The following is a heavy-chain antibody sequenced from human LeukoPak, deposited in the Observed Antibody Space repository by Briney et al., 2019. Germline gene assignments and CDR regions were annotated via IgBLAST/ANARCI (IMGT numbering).Heavy chain of an antibody. CDR3: AIYSDTYYFDH. CDR1: GYSFTSYW. J-gene: IGHJ4*02. D-gene: IGHD1-26*01. Sequence: RGESLKISCKGSGYSFTSYWIGWVRQMPGKGLEWMGIFYPGDSDTRYSPSFQGQVTIAADKSISTAYLQWSSLKASDTAMYYCAIYSDTYYFDHWGQGTLVTVSS. V-gene: IGHV5-51*01. CDR2: FYPGDSDT.